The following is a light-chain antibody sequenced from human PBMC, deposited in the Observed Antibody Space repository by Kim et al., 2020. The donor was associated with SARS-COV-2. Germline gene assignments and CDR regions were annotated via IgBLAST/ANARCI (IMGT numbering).Light chain of an antibody. CDR3: HQYYYWPLT. Sequence: VSPGGRATLSCGARQSVSSSLAWYQQKPGQAPILLIYGASTRATGVPATFSGSGSGTEFTLTISSLQSEDFAVYYCHQYYYWPLTFGGGTKVDIK. V-gene: IGKV3-15*01. CDR1: QSVSSS. J-gene: IGKJ4*01. CDR2: GAS.